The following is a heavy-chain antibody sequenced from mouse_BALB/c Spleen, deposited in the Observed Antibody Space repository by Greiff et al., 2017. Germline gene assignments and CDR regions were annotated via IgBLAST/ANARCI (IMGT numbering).Heavy chain of an antibody. CDR3: ARSPTATFAMDY. J-gene: IGHJ4*01. V-gene: IGHV5-17*02. CDR1: GFTFSSFG. D-gene: IGHD1-2*01. Sequence: EVKLMESGGGLVQPGGSRKLSCAASGFTFSSFGMHWVRQAPEKGLEWVAYISSGSSTIYYADTVKGRFTISRDNPKNTLFLQMTSLRSEDTAMYYCARSPTATFAMDYWGQGTSVTVSS. CDR2: ISSGSSTI.